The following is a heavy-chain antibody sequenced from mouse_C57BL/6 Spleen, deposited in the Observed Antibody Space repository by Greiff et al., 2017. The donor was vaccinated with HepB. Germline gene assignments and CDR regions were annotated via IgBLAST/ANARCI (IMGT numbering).Heavy chain of an antibody. Sequence: VQLQESGAELVRPGASVTPSCKASGYTFTDYEMHWVKQTPVHGLEWIGAIDPETGGTAYNQKFKGKAILTADKSSSTAYMELRSLTSEDSAVYYCTRSLYSNYYAMDYWGQGTSVTVSS. D-gene: IGHD2-5*01. V-gene: IGHV1-15*01. CDR1: GYTFTDYE. J-gene: IGHJ4*01. CDR3: TRSLYSNYYAMDY. CDR2: IDPETGGT.